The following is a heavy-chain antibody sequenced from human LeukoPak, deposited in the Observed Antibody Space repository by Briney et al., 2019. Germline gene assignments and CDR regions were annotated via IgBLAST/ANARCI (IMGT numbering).Heavy chain of an antibody. J-gene: IGHJ4*02. CDR2: IHYSGST. CDR3: ARERGCQPLVIL. D-gene: IGHD6-13*01. Sequence: PSETLSLTCTVSGGSISSGGYSWSWIRQHPGKGLEWIGHIHYSGSTYSNPSLPSRVTISVDTSQNQFSLRLSSVTAADTAVYYCARERGCQPLVILWGQGTLASVSS. CDR1: GGSISSGGYS. V-gene: IGHV4-31*03.